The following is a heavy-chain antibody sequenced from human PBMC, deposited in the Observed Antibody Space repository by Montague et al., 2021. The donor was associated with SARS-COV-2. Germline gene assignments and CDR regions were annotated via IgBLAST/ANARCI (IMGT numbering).Heavy chain of an antibody. Sequence: CAISGDSVSSNSAARNWTRQSPSGGLEWLGRTYYRSKWYTDYAPSVKTRITITPDTSNNQFSLHLNSVTPGDTAVYYCAREGTVPGPRGVYFDDWGQGTLVTVSS. CDR1: GDSVSSNSAA. CDR3: AREGTVPGPRGVYFDD. V-gene: IGHV6-1*01. CDR2: TYYRSKWYT. J-gene: IGHJ4*02. D-gene: IGHD1-1*01.